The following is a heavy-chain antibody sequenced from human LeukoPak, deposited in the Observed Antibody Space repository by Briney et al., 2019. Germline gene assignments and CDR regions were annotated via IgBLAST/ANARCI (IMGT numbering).Heavy chain of an antibody. D-gene: IGHD3-22*01. V-gene: IGHV3-23*01. CDR1: GFTFSSYA. CDR3: AKRAPRIYYDSSRQYFQH. CDR2: ISGSGGSS. Sequence: PGGSLRLSCAASGFTFSSYAMSWVRQAPGKGLEWVSAISGSGGSSYYADSVKGRFTTSRDNSKNTLYLQMNSLRAEDTAVYYCAKRAPRIYYDSSRQYFQHWGQGTLVTVSS. J-gene: IGHJ1*01.